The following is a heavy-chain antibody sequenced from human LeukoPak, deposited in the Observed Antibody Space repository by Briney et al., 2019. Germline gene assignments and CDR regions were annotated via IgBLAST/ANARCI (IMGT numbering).Heavy chain of an antibody. CDR2: INQDGSVK. CDR3: ARDKSGTTLGY. D-gene: IGHD1-14*01. J-gene: IGHJ4*02. Sequence: PGGSLRLSCTGSGFTFGDYAMSWVRQAPGKGLEWVANINQDGSVKYYVDSVKGRFTVSRDNAKNSLYLQMNSLRAEDTAVYYCARDKSGTTLGYWGQGTLVTVSS. CDR1: GFTFGDYA. V-gene: IGHV3-7*01.